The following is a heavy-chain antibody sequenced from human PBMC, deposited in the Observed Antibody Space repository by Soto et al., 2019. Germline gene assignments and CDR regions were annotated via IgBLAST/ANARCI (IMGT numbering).Heavy chain of an antibody. J-gene: IGHJ4*02. Sequence: GGSLRLSCVASGFTFINFGIRCFRQAPGKGLEWVAVISNDENIKQYADSVRGRFAIARDNSKNTLYLQVTSLRAEDTAIYYCARGLRSVLDYWGQGALVTVSS. CDR1: GFTFINFG. CDR2: ISNDENIK. D-gene: IGHD6-6*01. CDR3: ARGLRSVLDY. V-gene: IGHV3-33*01.